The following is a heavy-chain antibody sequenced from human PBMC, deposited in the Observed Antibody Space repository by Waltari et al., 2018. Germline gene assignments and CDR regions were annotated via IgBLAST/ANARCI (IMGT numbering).Heavy chain of an antibody. V-gene: IGHV4-59*01. Sequence: QVQLQESGPGLVKPSETLSLPCTVSGGSISRYYWSWIRQPPGKGLEWIGYIYYSGSTNYNPSLKSRVTISVDTSKNQFSLKLSSVTAADTAVYYCARELNSGSYHRGYYMDVWGKGTTVTVSS. CDR3: ARELNSGSYHRGYYMDV. J-gene: IGHJ6*03. CDR1: GGSISRYY. CDR2: IYYSGST. D-gene: IGHD1-26*01.